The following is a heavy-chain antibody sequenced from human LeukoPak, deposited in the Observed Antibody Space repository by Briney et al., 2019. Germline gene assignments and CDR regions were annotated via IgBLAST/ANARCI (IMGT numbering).Heavy chain of an antibody. CDR3: ASQVVVVPAAIVSYYYYMDV. J-gene: IGHJ6*03. CDR2: IYYSGST. D-gene: IGHD2-2*01. CDR1: GGSISSGGYS. Sequence: PSETLSLTCAVSGGSISSGGYSWSWIRQPPGKGLEWIGYIYYSGSTYYNPSLKSRVTISVDTSKNQSSLRLSSVTAADTAVYYCASQVVVVPAAIVSYYYYMDVWGKGTTVTISS. V-gene: IGHV4-30-4*07.